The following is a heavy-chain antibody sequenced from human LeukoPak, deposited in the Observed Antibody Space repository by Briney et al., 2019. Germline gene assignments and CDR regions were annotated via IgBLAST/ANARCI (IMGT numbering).Heavy chain of an antibody. CDR2: ISGSGGST. D-gene: IGHD6-13*01. CDR1: GFTFSSYA. CDR3: ARKYTFSSSWYPPYYYYGMDV. V-gene: IGHV3-23*01. J-gene: IGHJ6*02. Sequence: QPGGSLRLSCAASGFTFSSYAMHWVRQAPGKGLEWVSAISGSGGSTYYADSVKGRFTISRDNSKNTLYLQMNSLRAEDTAVYYCARKYTFSSSWYPPYYYYGMDVWGQGTTVTVSS.